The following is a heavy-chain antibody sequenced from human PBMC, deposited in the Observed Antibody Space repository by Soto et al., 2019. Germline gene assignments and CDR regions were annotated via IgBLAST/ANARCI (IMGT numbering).Heavy chain of an antibody. D-gene: IGHD4-17*01. Sequence: GESLKISCKGSGYSFTSYWIAWVRQRPGKGLEWMGIIYPSNSGTKYSPSFQGQVTISADESISTAYLQWSSLKASDTAMYYCTRDLDYGGNSETFEIWGQGTMVTVSS. CDR1: GYSFTSYW. CDR3: TRDLDYGGNSETFEI. CDR2: IYPSNSGT. V-gene: IGHV5-51*01. J-gene: IGHJ3*02.